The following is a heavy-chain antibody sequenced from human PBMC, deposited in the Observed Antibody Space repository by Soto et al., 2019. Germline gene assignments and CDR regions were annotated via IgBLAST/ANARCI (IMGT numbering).Heavy chain of an antibody. Sequence: GESLKISCKGSGYSFTSYWIGWVRQMPGKGMEWMGIIYPGDSDTRYSPSFQVQVTISADKSISTAYLQWSSLKASDTAMYYCARLLSGRPFYYYYGMDVWGQGTTVTVSS. CDR3: ARLLSGRPFYYYYGMDV. CDR2: IYPGDSDT. D-gene: IGHD6-25*01. J-gene: IGHJ6*02. V-gene: IGHV5-51*01. CDR1: GYSFTSYW.